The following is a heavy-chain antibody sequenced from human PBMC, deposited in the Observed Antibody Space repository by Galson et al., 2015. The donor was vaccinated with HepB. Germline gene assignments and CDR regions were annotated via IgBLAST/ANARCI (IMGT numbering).Heavy chain of an antibody. CDR2: IIPIFGIA. CDR3: ARAHDSSGYRVACNY. CDR1: GGTFSSYA. Sequence: SVKVSCKASGGTFSSYAISWVRQAPGQGLEWMGGIIPIFGIANYAQKFQGRVTITADESTSTAYMELSSLRSEDTAVYYCARAHDSSGYRVACNYWGQGTLVTVSS. V-gene: IGHV1-69*13. D-gene: IGHD3-22*01. J-gene: IGHJ4*02.